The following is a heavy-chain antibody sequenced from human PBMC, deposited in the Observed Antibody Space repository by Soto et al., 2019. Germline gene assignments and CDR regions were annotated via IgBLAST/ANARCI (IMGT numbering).Heavy chain of an antibody. CDR1: GLTLITYY. Sequence: SRRLAGAACGLTLITYYRGWIRQAPGKGLEWVANINQAGSVKNYVDSVKGRFTVSRDNAKNSLYLQMNSLRADDTAVYYCVRDLVGSRGYLVQWGQGT. CDR2: INQAGSVK. J-gene: IGHJ4*02. CDR3: VRDLVGSRGYLVQ. D-gene: IGHD3-22*01. V-gene: IGHV3-7*05.